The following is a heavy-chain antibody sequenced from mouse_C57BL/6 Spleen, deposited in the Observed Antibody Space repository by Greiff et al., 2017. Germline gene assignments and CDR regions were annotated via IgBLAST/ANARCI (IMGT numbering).Heavy chain of an antibody. Sequence: QVQLQQSGAELVRPGASVKLSCKASGYTFPDYYINWVKQRPGQGLEWIARIYPGSGNTYYNEKFKGKATLTAEKSSSTAYMQLSSLTSEDSAVYFCARDDGYYGPYAMDYWGQGTSVTVSS. J-gene: IGHJ4*01. D-gene: IGHD2-3*01. CDR2: IYPGSGNT. CDR3: ARDDGYYGPYAMDY. CDR1: GYTFPDYY. V-gene: IGHV1-76*01.